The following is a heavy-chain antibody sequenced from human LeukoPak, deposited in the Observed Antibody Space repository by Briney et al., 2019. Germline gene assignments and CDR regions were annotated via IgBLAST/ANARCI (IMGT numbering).Heavy chain of an antibody. D-gene: IGHD3-9*01. CDR1: GYTFTSYD. CDR2: MNPNSGNA. CDR3: ARGRYDILTGSIFDY. V-gene: IGHV1-8*01. J-gene: IGHJ4*02. Sequence: ASVKVSCKASGYTFTSYDINWVRQATGQGLEWMGWMNPNSGNAGYAQKFQGRVTMTRNTSISTAYMELSSLRSEDTAVYYCARGRYDILTGSIFDYWGQGTLVTVSP.